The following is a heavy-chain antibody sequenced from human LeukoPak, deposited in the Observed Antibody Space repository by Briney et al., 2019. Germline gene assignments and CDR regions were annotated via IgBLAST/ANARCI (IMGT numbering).Heavy chain of an antibody. CDR2: IYYSGST. V-gene: IGHV4-59*01. D-gene: IGHD3-10*01. J-gene: IGHJ4*02. CDR1: GGSISSYY. CDR3: ARAPFYGSGYFDY. Sequence: SETLSLTCTVSGGSISSYYWSWIRQPPGKGLEWIGYIYYSGSTNYNPSLKSRVTISVDTSKNQFSLKLSSVTAADTAVYYCARAPFYGSGYFDYWGQGTLVTVSS.